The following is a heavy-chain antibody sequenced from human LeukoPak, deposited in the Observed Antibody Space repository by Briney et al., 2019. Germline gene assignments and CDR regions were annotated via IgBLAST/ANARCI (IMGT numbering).Heavy chain of an antibody. CDR1: GGSISSYY. Sequence: SETLSLTCTVSGGSISSYYWSWIRQPPGKGLEGIGYIYYSGSTNYNPSLKSRVTISVDTSKTQFSLKLSSVTAADTAVYYCARTEGDCSGGSCYGEAFDIWGQGTMVTVSS. CDR2: IYYSGST. D-gene: IGHD2-15*01. CDR3: ARTEGDCSGGSCYGEAFDI. V-gene: IGHV4-59*01. J-gene: IGHJ3*02.